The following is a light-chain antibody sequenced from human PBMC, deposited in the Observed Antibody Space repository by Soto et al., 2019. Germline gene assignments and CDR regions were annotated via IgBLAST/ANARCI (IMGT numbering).Light chain of an antibody. J-gene: IGKJ1*01. CDR2: GAS. CDR3: QQYNNWLWT. Sequence: EIVMTQSPATLSVSPGERATLSCRASQRVSSNLAWYQQEPGQAPRLLIYGASTRATGIPARFSASGSGTEFTLTISSLQSEDFAVYYCQQYNNWLWTFGQGTKVEIK. CDR1: QRVSSN. V-gene: IGKV3-15*01.